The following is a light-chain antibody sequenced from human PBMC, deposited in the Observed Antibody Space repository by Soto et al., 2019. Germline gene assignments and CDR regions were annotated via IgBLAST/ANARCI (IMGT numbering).Light chain of an antibody. V-gene: IGKV1-5*01. Sequence: DIQMSQSPSTLSASVGDRVTITCRASQSIGDSLAWYQQKPGKAPYLLISDASSLESGVPSRFSGSGSGTEFTLTISSLQPDDFATYYCQQYNSYSGTFGQGTKVDIK. CDR3: QQYNSYSGT. J-gene: IGKJ1*01. CDR1: QSIGDS. CDR2: DAS.